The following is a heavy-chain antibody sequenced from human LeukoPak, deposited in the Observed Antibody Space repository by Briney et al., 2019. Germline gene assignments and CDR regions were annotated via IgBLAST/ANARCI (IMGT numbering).Heavy chain of an antibody. J-gene: IGHJ4*02. CDR3: ARAGPAAGIDY. CDR2: IYSGGST. D-gene: IGHD6-13*01. Sequence: GGSLRLSCAASGFTVSSNYMSWVRQAPGKGLEWVSVIYSGGSTYYADSVKGRFTISRDNSKNTLYLQMNSLRAEDTGVYYCARAGPAAGIDYWGQGTLVTVSS. CDR1: GFTVSSNY. V-gene: IGHV3-53*01.